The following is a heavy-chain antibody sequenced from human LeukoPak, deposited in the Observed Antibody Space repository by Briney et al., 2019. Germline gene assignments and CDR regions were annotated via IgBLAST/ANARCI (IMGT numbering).Heavy chain of an antibody. J-gene: IGHJ6*02. Sequence: SETLSLTCTVSGGSISSYYWSWIRQPPGKGLEWIGYIYYSGSTNYNPSLKSRVTISVDTSKNQFSLKLSSVTAADTAVYYCAREGYEFWSGHLPLDVWGQGTTVTVSS. CDR3: AREGYEFWSGHLPLDV. CDR2: IYYSGST. D-gene: IGHD3-3*01. V-gene: IGHV4-59*01. CDR1: GGSISSYY.